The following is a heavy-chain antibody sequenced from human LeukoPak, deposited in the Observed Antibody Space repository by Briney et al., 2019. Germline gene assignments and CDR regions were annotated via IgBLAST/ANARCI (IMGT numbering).Heavy chain of an antibody. J-gene: IGHJ5*02. CDR1: GGSISSGSYY. CDR3: ASAQRHYDILTGYYSSWFDP. Sequence: SETLSLTCTVSGGSISSGSYYWSWIRQPAGTGLEWIGRIYTSGSTNYNPSLKSRVTISVDTSKNQFSLKLSSVTAADTAVYYCASAQRHYDILTGYYSSWFDPWGQGTLVTVSS. V-gene: IGHV4-61*02. CDR2: IYTSGST. D-gene: IGHD3-9*01.